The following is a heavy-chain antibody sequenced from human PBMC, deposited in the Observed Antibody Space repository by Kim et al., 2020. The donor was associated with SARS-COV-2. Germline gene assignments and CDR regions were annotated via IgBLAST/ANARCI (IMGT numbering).Heavy chain of an antibody. Sequence: SETLSLTCAVYRGSFSGYDWSWIRQSPGKGLEWIGEINHGGGTNYDPSFKSRATISIDTSAIQFSLRLSSVTVADTAVYYCARGLHSPINYYYMDVWGKGTTVTVSS. CDR2: INHGGGT. J-gene: IGHJ6*03. CDR1: RGSFSGYD. D-gene: IGHD3-9*01. CDR3: ARGLHSPINYYYMDV. V-gene: IGHV4-34*01.